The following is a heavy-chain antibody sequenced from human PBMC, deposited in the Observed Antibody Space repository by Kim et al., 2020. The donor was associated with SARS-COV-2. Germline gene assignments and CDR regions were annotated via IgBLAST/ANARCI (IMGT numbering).Heavy chain of an antibody. CDR3: ARGYHCSGGSCYSTYYFDY. Sequence: ASVKVSCKASGYTFTSYYMHWVRQAPGQELEWMGIINPSGGSTSYAQKFQGRVTMTRDTSTSTVYMELSSLRSEDTAVYYCARGYHCSGGSCYSTYYFDYWGQGTLVTVSS. V-gene: IGHV1-46*01. J-gene: IGHJ4*02. D-gene: IGHD2-15*01. CDR2: INPSGGST. CDR1: GYTFTSYY.